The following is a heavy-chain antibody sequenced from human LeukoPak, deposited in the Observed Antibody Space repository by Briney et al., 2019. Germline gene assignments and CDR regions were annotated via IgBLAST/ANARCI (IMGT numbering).Heavy chain of an antibody. V-gene: IGHV1-18*01. D-gene: IGHD3-9*01. J-gene: IGHJ3*02. CDR3: ARESRGHYDILTGYYINDAFDI. CDR1: GYTFTSYG. Sequence: ASVKVSCKASGYTFTSYGIRWVRQAPGQGLEWMGWISAYNGNTNYAQKLQGRVTMTTDTSTSTAYMELRSLRSDDTAVYYCARESRGHYDILTGYYINDAFDIWGQGTMVTVSS. CDR2: ISAYNGNT.